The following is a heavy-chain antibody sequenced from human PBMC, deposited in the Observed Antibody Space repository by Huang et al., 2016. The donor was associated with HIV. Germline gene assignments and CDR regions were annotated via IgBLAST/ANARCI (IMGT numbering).Heavy chain of an antibody. J-gene: IGHJ1*01. CDR1: GFSFSTYW. D-gene: IGHD6-19*01. CDR2: IKQDGSEK. V-gene: IGHV3-7*01. CDR3: TRGPLGWLVHRYFYH. Sequence: EVQLVESGGGLVQPGGSLRVSCAASGFSFSTYWMSWVRPTPVKGLEWVASIKQDGSEKDDVDAVKGRFIISRDNSKNSLYLQMNSLRAEDTAVYYCTRGPLGWLVHRYFYHWGQGTLVTVSS.